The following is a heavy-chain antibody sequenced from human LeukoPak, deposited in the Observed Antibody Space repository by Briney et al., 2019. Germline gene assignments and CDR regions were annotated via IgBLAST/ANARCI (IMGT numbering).Heavy chain of an antibody. Sequence: NASETLSLTCTVSGYSISSGYYWGWIRQPPGKGLEWIGSIYHSGSTYFNPSLKSRVTISVDTSKNQFSLKLTSVTAADTAVYYCARDVPTVQLWRTDAFDIWGQGTMVTVSS. CDR1: GYSISSGYY. J-gene: IGHJ3*02. D-gene: IGHD5-18*01. V-gene: IGHV4-38-2*02. CDR3: ARDVPTVQLWRTDAFDI. CDR2: IYHSGST.